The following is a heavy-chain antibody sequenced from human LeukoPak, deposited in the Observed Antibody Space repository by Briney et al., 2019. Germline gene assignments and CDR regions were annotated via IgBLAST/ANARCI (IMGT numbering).Heavy chain of an antibody. CDR2: INHSGST. Sequence: PSETLSLTCAVYGGSFSGYYWSWIRQPPGKGLEWIGEINHSGSTNYNPSLKSRVTISVDTSKNQFSLKLSSVTAADTAVYYCARGYSSHTGDYWGQGTLVTVSS. V-gene: IGHV4-34*01. CDR1: GGSFSGYY. J-gene: IGHJ4*02. D-gene: IGHD6-19*01. CDR3: ARGYSSHTGDY.